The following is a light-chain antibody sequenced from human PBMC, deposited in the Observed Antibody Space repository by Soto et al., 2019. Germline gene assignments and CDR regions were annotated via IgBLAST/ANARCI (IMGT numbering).Light chain of an antibody. V-gene: IGLV1-40*01. J-gene: IGLJ3*02. Sequence: QSVLTQPPSVSGAPGQRISISCTGSGSNIGPGSDVHWYQQLPGTAPTLLIYGSTNRPSGVPDRFSASKSGTSASLAITGLQAEYEAIYYCQSYDSSLSVWVFGGGTKVTVL. CDR2: GST. CDR1: GSNIGPGSD. CDR3: QSYDSSLSVWV.